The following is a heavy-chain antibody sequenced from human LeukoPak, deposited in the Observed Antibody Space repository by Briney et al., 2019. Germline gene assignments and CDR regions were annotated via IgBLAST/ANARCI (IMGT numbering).Heavy chain of an antibody. D-gene: IGHD3-10*01. Sequence: SGGSLRLSCVASGFTVSRNYMSWVRQAPGKGLEWVSVIYSGGNTYYADFVKGRFTISRDNSKNTLYLQINSLTAEDTAVYYCANLPRGDYWGLGTLVTVSS. CDR3: ANLPRGDY. CDR2: IYSGGNT. CDR1: GFTVSRNY. V-gene: IGHV3-53*01. J-gene: IGHJ4*02.